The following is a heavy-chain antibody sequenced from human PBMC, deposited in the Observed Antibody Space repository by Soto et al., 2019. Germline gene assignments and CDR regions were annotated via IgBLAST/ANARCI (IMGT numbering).Heavy chain of an antibody. V-gene: IGHV3-30*18. CDR1: GFTFSSYG. CDR3: ANSRGSANNGMDV. Sequence: QVQLVESGGGVVQPGRSLRLSCAASGFTFSSYGMHWVRQAPGNGLEWVAVISYDGSTKYYADSVKGRFTISRDNSKNTLYLQMNSLRAEDTAVYYCANSRGSANNGMDVWGQGTTVTVSS. CDR2: ISYDGSTK. D-gene: IGHD6-6*01. J-gene: IGHJ6*02.